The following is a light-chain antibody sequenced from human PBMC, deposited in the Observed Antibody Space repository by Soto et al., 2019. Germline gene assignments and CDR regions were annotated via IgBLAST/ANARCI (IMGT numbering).Light chain of an antibody. Sequence: EIVLTQSPATLSLSPGERVTLSCRASQRVYSSYLAWYQQRPGQAPRLIFYDASIRATGIPDRFSGSGSGTEFSLTISRLEPEDFEVYYCHQYASSPWTFGQGTKVDIK. V-gene: IGKV3-20*01. CDR1: QRVYSSY. CDR3: HQYASSPWT. CDR2: DAS. J-gene: IGKJ1*01.